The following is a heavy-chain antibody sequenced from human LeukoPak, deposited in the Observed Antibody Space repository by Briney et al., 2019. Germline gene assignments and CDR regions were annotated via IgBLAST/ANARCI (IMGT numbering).Heavy chain of an antibody. CDR3: ARDLRMDARGMDV. CDR2: IIPIFGTA. D-gene: IGHD2-2*03. CDR1: GGTFISYA. J-gene: IGHJ6*02. V-gene: IGHV1-69*13. Sequence: SVKVSCKASGGTFISYAISWVRQAPGQGLEWMGGIIPIFGTANYAQKFQGRVTITADESTSTAYMELSSLRSEDTAVYYCARDLRMDARGMDVWGQGTTVTVSS.